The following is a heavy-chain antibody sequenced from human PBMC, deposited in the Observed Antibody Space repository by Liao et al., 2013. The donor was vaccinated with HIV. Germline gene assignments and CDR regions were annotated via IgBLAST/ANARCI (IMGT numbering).Heavy chain of an antibody. CDR3: ARDLEWLFPNLDAFDI. J-gene: IGHJ3*02. D-gene: IGHD3-3*01. Sequence: QVQLEESGPGLVKPSQTLSLTCSVSGGSISSGGYSWNWIRQPAGKGLEWIGRIFTSGSTNYNPSLKSRLTISVDTSKNQFSLKLSSVTAADTAIYYCARDLEWLFPNLDAFDIWGQGTMVTVSS. V-gene: IGHV4-61*02. CDR2: IFTSGST. CDR1: GGSISSGGYS.